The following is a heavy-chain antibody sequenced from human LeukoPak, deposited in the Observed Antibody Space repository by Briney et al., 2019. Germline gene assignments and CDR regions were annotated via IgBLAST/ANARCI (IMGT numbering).Heavy chain of an antibody. CDR3: ATVNRPYSIGDSGAYAFDI. D-gene: IGHD2-15*01. CDR1: GFTFSDFP. J-gene: IGHJ3*02. Sequence: WGSLRLSCAASGFTFSDFPMHWVRQAPGKGLAWVTVISYHGFNKFYADSVKGRFTISRDNSRNTLYLQMNSLRADDTAVYYCATVNRPYSIGDSGAYAFDIWGQGTMVTVSS. CDR2: ISYHGFNK. V-gene: IGHV3-30-3*01.